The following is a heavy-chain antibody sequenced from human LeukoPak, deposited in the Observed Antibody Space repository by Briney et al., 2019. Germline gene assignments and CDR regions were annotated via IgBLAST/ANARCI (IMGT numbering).Heavy chain of an antibody. CDR3: ARGDGYNLFDC. V-gene: IGHV3-48*01. CDR2: ISSGSSTI. CDR1: GLTFSSKK. Sequence: QPGWSYGRSPDATGLTFSSKKVNRFRQAPGKGQKWVSYISSGSSTIYYADSVKGRFTISRDNSENTLYLQMKSLRAEDTAVYYWARGDGYNLFDCWGQGTLVTVSS. J-gene: IGHJ4*02. D-gene: IGHD5-24*01.